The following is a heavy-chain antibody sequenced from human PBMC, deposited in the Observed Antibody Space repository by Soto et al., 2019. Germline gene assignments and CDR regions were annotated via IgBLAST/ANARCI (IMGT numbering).Heavy chain of an antibody. CDR1: GGFTSANNW. Sequence: SETLSLTCAVSGGFTSANNWWSWVRQPPGKGLEWIGDAYHSGSTEYNPSLKSRVSISVDKSKNQISLKLTSATAADTAVYYCARSPPSSYYGGSGTFDYWGQGTLVTVSS. D-gene: IGHD3-10*01. CDR3: ARSPPSSYYGGSGTFDY. CDR2: AYHSGST. J-gene: IGHJ4*02. V-gene: IGHV4-4*02.